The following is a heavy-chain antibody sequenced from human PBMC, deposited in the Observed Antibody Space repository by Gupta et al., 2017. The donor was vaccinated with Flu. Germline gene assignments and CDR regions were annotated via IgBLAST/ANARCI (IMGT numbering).Heavy chain of an antibody. D-gene: IGHD1-26*01. J-gene: IGHJ4*02. V-gene: IGHV4-61*02. Sequence: QVQLQESGPGLVKPSQTLSLTCTVSGGSISSGSYYWSWIRQPAGKGLEWIGRIYTSGSTNYNPSLKIRVTISVDTSKNQFSLKLSSVTAADTAVYYCARGPLVGATIDYWGQGTLVTVSS. CDR3: ARGPLVGATIDY. CDR1: GGSISSGSYY. CDR2: IYTSGST.